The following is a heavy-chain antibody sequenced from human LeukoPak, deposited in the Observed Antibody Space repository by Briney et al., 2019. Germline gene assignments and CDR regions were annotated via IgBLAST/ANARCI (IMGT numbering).Heavy chain of an antibody. CDR1: GFTFSSYA. V-gene: IGHV3-23*01. Sequence: GGSLRLSCAASGFTFSSYAMSWVRQAPGKGLQWVSAISGSGGSTYYADSVQRRFTISRDNSKNTLYLQMNSLRAEDTAVYYCAKDLSGSYGYWGQGTLVTVSS. J-gene: IGHJ4*02. D-gene: IGHD1-26*01. CDR2: ISGSGGST. CDR3: AKDLSGSYGY.